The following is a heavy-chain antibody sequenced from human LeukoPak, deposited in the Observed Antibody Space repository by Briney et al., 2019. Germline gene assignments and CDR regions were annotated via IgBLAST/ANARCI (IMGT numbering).Heavy chain of an antibody. V-gene: IGHV3-23*01. CDR3: AKDLGLAASCMRYYFDH. J-gene: IGHJ4*02. Sequence: GGSLRLSCAASGSTFSSYAMTWVRQASGKGLQWVSVICGSCGGAYYADSVKGRFTISRDISKNTLYLQMNSLRAEDTAVYYCAKDLGLAASCMRYYFDHWGQGILVTVSS. CDR1: GSTFSSYA. D-gene: IGHD6-13*01. CDR2: ICGSCGGA.